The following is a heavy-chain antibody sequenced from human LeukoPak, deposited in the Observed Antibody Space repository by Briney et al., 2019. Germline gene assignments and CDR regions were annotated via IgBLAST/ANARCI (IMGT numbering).Heavy chain of an antibody. CDR1: SFPLRSFS. J-gene: IGHJ6*03. D-gene: IGHD6-13*01. V-gene: IGHV3-30-3*01. CDR2: MSYDGSSK. CDR3: ARDRGSSWVDYYYMDV. Sequence: GGPLRPSGAAPSFPLRSFSLPWARQAQGRGLEGGAVMSYDGSSKNYADSVKGRFTISRDNSKNTLHLQMNSLRAEDTAVYYCARDRGSSWVDYYYMDVWGKGTPVTVSS.